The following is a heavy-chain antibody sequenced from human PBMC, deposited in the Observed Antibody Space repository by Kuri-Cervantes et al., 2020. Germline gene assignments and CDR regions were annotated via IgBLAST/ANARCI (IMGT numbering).Heavy chain of an antibody. CDR2: IWSDGNDK. V-gene: IGHV3-33*03. J-gene: IGHJ3*01. CDR1: GFTFSSYA. CDR3: AGYYDNSHTFDL. D-gene: IGHD3-22*01. Sequence: GGSLRLSCAASGFTFSSYAMHWVRQAPGKGLEWVTFIWSDGNDKDYADSVKGRFTISRDNANNSLFLQMNSLRAEDTAVYRCAGYYDNSHTFDLWGQGTMVTVSS.